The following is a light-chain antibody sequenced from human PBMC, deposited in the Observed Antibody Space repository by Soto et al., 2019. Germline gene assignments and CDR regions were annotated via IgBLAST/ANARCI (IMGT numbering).Light chain of an antibody. CDR1: QSVLSSSNNKNY. V-gene: IGKV4-1*01. Sequence: DIVMTQSPDSLAVSLGERAAINCKSSQSVLSSSNNKNYLAWYQQKLGQPPKLLIYWASTRESGVPGRFSGSGSGTDFTLTISSLQAEDVAFYYCQQYYTTPLTFGGGTKVEIK. CDR3: QQYYTTPLT. CDR2: WAS. J-gene: IGKJ4*01.